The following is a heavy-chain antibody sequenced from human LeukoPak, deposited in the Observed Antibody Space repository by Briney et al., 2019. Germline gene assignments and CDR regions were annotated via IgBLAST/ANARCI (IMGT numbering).Heavy chain of an antibody. J-gene: IGHJ4*02. D-gene: IGHD1-26*01. CDR1: GFTFSSYS. CDR3: AKPATSGSYYDY. CDR2: ISGSGGST. V-gene: IGHV3-23*01. Sequence: GGSLRLSCAASGFTFSSYSMNWVCQAPGKGLEWVSAISGSGGSTYYADSVKGRFTISRDNSKNTLYLQMNSLRAEDTAVYYCAKPATSGSYYDYWGQGTLVTVSS.